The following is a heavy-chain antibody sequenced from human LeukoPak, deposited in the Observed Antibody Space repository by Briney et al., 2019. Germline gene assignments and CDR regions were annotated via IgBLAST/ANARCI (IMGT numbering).Heavy chain of an antibody. J-gene: IGHJ5*02. Sequence: ASVKVSCKASGYTFTSYGISWVRQAPGQGLEWMGIINPSGGSTSYAQKFQGRVTMTRDTSTSTVYMELSSLRPEDTAVYYCARAVVAGTPGPNWFDPWGQGTLVTVSS. CDR3: ARAVVAGTPGPNWFDP. CDR1: GYTFTSYG. V-gene: IGHV1-46*01. D-gene: IGHD6-19*01. CDR2: INPSGGST.